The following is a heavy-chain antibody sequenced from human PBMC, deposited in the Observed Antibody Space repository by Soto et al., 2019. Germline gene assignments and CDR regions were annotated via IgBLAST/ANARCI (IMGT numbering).Heavy chain of an antibody. D-gene: IGHD1-26*01. CDR2: INSDGSST. V-gene: IGHV3-74*01. J-gene: IGHJ4*02. CDR3: TRGRWELLGGDC. CDR1: GFTFSSYW. Sequence: GGSLRLSCAASGFTFSSYWMHWVRQAPGKGLVWVSRINSDGSSTTYADSVKGRFTISRDNAKNTLYLQMNSLRAEDTAVYYCTRGRWELLGGDCWGQGTLVTVSS.